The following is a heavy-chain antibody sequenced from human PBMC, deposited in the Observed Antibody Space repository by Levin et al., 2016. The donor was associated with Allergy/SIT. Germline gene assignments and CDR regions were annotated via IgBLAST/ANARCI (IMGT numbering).Heavy chain of an antibody. CDR1: GFTFSSYA. V-gene: IGHV3-30*04. J-gene: IGHJ4*02. CDR2: ISYDGSNK. CDR3: ARDPPTAMVPFDY. D-gene: IGHD5-18*01. Sequence: GGSLRLSCAASGFTFSSYAMHWVRQAPGKGLEWVAVISYDGSNKYYAESVKGRFTISRDNSKNTLYLQMNSLRAEDTAVYYCARDPPTAMVPFDYWGQGTLVTVSS.